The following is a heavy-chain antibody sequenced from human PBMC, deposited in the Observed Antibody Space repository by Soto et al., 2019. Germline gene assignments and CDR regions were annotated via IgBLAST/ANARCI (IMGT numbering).Heavy chain of an antibody. J-gene: IGHJ5*02. D-gene: IGHD4-17*01. CDR1: GFTFSSYW. CDR3: ARARNGDYVDWFDP. Sequence: EVQLVESGGGLVQPGGSLRLSCAASGFTFSSYWMSWVRQAPGKGLEWVANIKQDGSEKYYVDSVKGRFTISRDNAKNSLYLQRNSLRAEDTAVYYCARARNGDYVDWFDPWGQGTLVTVSS. V-gene: IGHV3-7*01. CDR2: IKQDGSEK.